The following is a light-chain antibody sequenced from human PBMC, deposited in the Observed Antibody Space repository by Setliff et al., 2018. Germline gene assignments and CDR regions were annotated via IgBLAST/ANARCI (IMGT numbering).Light chain of an antibody. CDR1: QSVLYSSNNKNY. J-gene: IGKJ5*01. CDR2: WAC. V-gene: IGKV4-1*01. Sequence: DIVMTQSPDSLAVSLGERATIDCKSSQSVLYSSNNKNYLAWYQQKPGQPPKLLIYWACTRESGVPDRFSGSGSGTDFTLTIRSLQAEDAAVYYCQQYYSTPPTFGQGTRLEIK. CDR3: QQYYSTPPT.